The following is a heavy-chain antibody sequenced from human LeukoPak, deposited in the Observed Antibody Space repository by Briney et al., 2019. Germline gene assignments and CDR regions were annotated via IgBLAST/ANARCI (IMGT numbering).Heavy chain of an antibody. J-gene: IGHJ4*02. CDR3: ARDWSAVAAPDYFDY. D-gene: IGHD6-19*01. CDR1: GFTFSSFS. CDR2: ISSTSSTI. Sequence: GGSLRLSCVASGFTFSSFSMDWVRQAPGKGLEWVSYISSTSSTIYYADSVQGRFTSSRDNAKNSLYLQMNSLTAEDTAVYFCARDWSAVAAPDYFDYWGQGTLVTVSS. V-gene: IGHV3-48*04.